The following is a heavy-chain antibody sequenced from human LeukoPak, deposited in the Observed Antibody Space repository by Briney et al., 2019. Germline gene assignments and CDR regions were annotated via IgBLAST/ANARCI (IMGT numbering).Heavy chain of an antibody. Sequence: ASVKVSCKASGYTFTGYYMYWVRQAPGQGLEWMGWINPNSGGTNYAQKFQGRVTMTRDTSISTAYMELSRLRSDDTAVYYCARVVERDLTFDYWGQGTLVTVSS. D-gene: IGHD2-21*01. J-gene: IGHJ4*02. CDR3: ARVVERDLTFDY. CDR2: INPNSGGT. V-gene: IGHV1-2*02. CDR1: GYTFTGYY.